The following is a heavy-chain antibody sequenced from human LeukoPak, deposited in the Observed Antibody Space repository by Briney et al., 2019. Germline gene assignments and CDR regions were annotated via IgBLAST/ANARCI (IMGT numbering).Heavy chain of an antibody. CDR3: ARESLLWFGDQYYFDY. CDR2: ITGSGYNT. J-gene: IGHJ4*02. V-gene: IGHV3-23*01. CDR1: GFTFSSYA. Sequence: TGGSLRLSCAGSGFTFSSYAMSWVRQAPGKGLEWLSVITGSGYNTYYADSVKGRFTISRDNSKNTLYLQMNSLRAEDTAVYYCARESLLWFGDQYYFDYWGQGTLVTVSS. D-gene: IGHD3-10*01.